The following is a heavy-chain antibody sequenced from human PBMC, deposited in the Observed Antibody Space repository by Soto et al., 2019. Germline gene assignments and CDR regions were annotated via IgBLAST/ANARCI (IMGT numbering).Heavy chain of an antibody. CDR2: IYYSGST. J-gene: IGHJ5*02. D-gene: IGHD6-6*01. CDR1: GGSISSGDYY. V-gene: IGHV4-30-4*02. Sequence: SETLSLTCTVSGGSISSGDYYWSWIRQPPGKGLEWIGYIYYSGSTYYNPSLKSRVTISVDTSKNQFSLKLSSVTAADTAVYYCARDVIAAFSNWFDPWGQGTLVTVSS. CDR3: ARDVIAAFSNWFDP.